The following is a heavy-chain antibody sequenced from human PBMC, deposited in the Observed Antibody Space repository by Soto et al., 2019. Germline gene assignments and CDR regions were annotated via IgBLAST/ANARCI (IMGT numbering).Heavy chain of an antibody. Sequence: QLQLQESGPGLVKPSETLSLTCTVSGGSISSSSYYWGWIRQPPGKGLEWIGSIYYSGSTYYNPSLKSRVTISVDTSKNQFSLKLSSVTAADTAVYYCARATVTTIAFDIWGQGTMVTVSS. V-gene: IGHV4-39*01. J-gene: IGHJ3*02. CDR3: ARATVTTIAFDI. CDR1: GGSISSSSYY. D-gene: IGHD4-17*01. CDR2: IYYSGST.